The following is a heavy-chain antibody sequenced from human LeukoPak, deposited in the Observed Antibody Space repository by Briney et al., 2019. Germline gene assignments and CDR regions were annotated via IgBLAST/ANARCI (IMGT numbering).Heavy chain of an antibody. J-gene: IGHJ4*02. CDR1: GFTFSSYA. CDR3: AKVSNWNAGCFDY. CDR2: ISGTGGST. Sequence: PGGSLRLSCAASGFTFSSYAMSWVRQSPGKGLEWVSAISGTGGSTYYADSVKGRFTISGDNSKNTLHLQINSLRAEDTAVYYCAKVSNWNAGCFDYWGQGTLVTVSS. D-gene: IGHD1-1*01. V-gene: IGHV3-23*01.